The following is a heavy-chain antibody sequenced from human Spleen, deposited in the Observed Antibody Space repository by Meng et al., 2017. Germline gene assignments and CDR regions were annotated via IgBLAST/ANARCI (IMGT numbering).Heavy chain of an antibody. D-gene: IGHD1-26*01. CDR3: ARDFDTGSYYYYYGMDV. Sequence: GGSLRLSCAASGITFSTYTLSWVRQAPGKGLEWVSSISSGSSYIYYADSVKGRFTISRDNSKNTLYLQMNSLRAEDTAVYYCARDFDTGSYYYYYGMDVWGQGTMVTVSS. V-gene: IGHV3-21*01. CDR1: GITFSTYT. CDR2: ISSGSSYI. J-gene: IGHJ6*02.